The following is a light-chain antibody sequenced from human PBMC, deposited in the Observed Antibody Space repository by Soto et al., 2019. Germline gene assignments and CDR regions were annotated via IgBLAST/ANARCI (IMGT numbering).Light chain of an antibody. CDR1: QSVTSSY. Sequence: EIVLTQSPGTLSLSPGERATLSCRASQSVTSSYLAWYQQRPGQAPRLLIYGASSRATGIPDRFSGSGSGADFTLTISRLEPEDSAVYFCQQYGTSPFNFGHGTKLEIK. CDR2: GAS. J-gene: IGKJ2*01. V-gene: IGKV3-20*01. CDR3: QQYGTSPFN.